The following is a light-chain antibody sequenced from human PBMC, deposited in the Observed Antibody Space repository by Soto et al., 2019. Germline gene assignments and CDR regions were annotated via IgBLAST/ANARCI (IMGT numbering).Light chain of an antibody. V-gene: IGLV2-8*01. J-gene: IGLJ1*01. CDR1: SSDVGGYNY. CDR3: SSYAGTNNYV. CDR2: EVT. Sequence: HSALTQPPSASGSPGQSVTISCTGTSSDVGGYNYVSWYQQHPGKAPKVMIYEVTKRPSGVPDRFSGSKSGNTASLTVSGLQDEDEADYYCSSYAGTNNYVFGTGTKVTVL.